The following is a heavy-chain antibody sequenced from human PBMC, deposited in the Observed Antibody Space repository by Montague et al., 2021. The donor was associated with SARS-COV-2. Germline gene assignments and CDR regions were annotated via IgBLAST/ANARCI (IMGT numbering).Heavy chain of an antibody. CDR2: ISAYNGNT. D-gene: IGHD3-10*01. CDR1: GYTFSSSG. CDR3: ARGPRHYGSGTYYTYAY. Sequence: SVKVSCKAPGYTFSSSGISWVRQAPGQGLEWMGWISAYNGNTKYTQNLQDRITMTTDTSTSTAYMELRSLRSDDTAVYYCARGPRHYGSGTYYTYAYWGPGTLVIVSS. J-gene: IGHJ4*02. V-gene: IGHV1-18*01.